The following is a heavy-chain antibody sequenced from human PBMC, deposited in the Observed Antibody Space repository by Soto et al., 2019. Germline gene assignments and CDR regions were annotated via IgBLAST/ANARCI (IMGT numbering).Heavy chain of an antibody. CDR2: IWYDGSNK. D-gene: IGHD6-13*01. Sequence: GGPLRLSCAASGFTFSSYGMHWVSQAPGKGLEWVAVIWYDGSNKYYADSVKGRFTISRDNSKNTLYLQMNSLRAEDTAVYYYARDQLYSSSWSDYWGQGTLVTVSS. V-gene: IGHV3-33*01. CDR1: GFTFSSYG. CDR3: ARDQLYSSSWSDY. J-gene: IGHJ4*02.